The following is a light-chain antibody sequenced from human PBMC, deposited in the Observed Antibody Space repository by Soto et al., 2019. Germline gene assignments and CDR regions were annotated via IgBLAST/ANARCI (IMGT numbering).Light chain of an antibody. CDR2: DAS. CDR3: QQRTNWPGIT. J-gene: IGKJ5*01. CDR1: QSVKVY. V-gene: IGKV3-11*01. Sequence: EIVLTQSPATLSLSPGERATLSCRTSQSVKVYLAWYQQKPGQAPRLLNYDASTRAPGIPARFSGSGSGTDFILTISSLEPEDFAVYYCQQRTNWPGITFGQGTRLEIK.